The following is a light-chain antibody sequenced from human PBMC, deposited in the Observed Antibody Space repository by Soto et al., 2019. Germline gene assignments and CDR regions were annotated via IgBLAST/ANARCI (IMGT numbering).Light chain of an antibody. Sequence: NFMLTQPHSVSESPGKTVIISCTRSSGSIASNYVQWYQQRPGSAPTTVIYEDNHRPSGVPDRFSGSIDTSSNSASLSISGLKTEDEADYYCQSYDSNTAVFGGGTQLTVL. J-gene: IGLJ3*02. CDR3: QSYDSNTAV. CDR1: SGSIASNY. V-gene: IGLV6-57*03. CDR2: EDN.